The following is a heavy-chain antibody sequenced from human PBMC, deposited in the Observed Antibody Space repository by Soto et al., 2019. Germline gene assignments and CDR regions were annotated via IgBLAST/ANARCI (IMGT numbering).Heavy chain of an antibody. J-gene: IGHJ4*02. CDR1: GFTFSRYW. CDR2: INQDGNEK. V-gene: IGHV3-7*01. Sequence: GGSLRLSCAASGFTFSRYWMSWVRQAPGKGLEWVANINQDGNEKYYVNSVKGRFTISRDNAKNSLYLQMNSLRDEDTAVYYCAKGLVRGVTSFDYWGQGTLVTVSS. D-gene: IGHD3-10*01. CDR3: AKGLVRGVTSFDY.